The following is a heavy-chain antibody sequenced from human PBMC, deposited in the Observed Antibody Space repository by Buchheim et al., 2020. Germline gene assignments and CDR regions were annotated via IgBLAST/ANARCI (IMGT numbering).Heavy chain of an antibody. V-gene: IGHV3-48*01. CDR1: GFTVSSYS. J-gene: IGHJ6*02. D-gene: IGHD3-22*01. CDR2: ISSSSSTI. CDR3: ARKRIVVVMTHHPLGDV. Sequence: EVQLVESGGGLVQPGGSLRLSCAASGFTVSSYSMNWVRQAPGKGLEWVSYISSSSSTIYYADSVKGRFTISRDNAKNSLYLQMNSMRADDTAVYYCARKRIVVVMTHHPLGDVWGQGTT.